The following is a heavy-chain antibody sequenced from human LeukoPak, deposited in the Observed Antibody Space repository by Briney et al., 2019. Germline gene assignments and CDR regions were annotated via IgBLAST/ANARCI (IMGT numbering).Heavy chain of an antibody. J-gene: IGHJ4*02. CDR1: GDPISTSSGYK. Sequence: SETLSLTCTVSGDPISTSSGYKWTWIRQPPRKGLEWIGYIYYSGSTNYNPSLQSRVTISVDTSNNQSSLKLTSVTAADTAVYYCAREYSAFDYWGQGTLVTVSS. CDR3: AREYSAFDY. CDR2: IYYSGST. D-gene: IGHD5-12*01. V-gene: IGHV4-61*08.